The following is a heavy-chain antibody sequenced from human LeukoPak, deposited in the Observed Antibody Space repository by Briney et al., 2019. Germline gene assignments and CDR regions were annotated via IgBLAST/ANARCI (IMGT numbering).Heavy chain of an antibody. CDR2: ISSSGSTI. CDR3: ARDRMDKFEY. V-gene: IGHV3-48*04. CDR1: GFTFRSYS. Sequence: PGGSLRLSCAASGFTFRSYSMNWIRQAPGKGLEWISYISSSGSTIYYADSVKGRFTISRDNAKNSLYLQMNSLRAEDTAVYYCARDRMDKFEYWGQGTLVTVSS. J-gene: IGHJ4*02. D-gene: IGHD2-8*01.